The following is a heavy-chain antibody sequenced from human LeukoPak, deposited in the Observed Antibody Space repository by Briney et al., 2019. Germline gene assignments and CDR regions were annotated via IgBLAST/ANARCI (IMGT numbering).Heavy chain of an antibody. CDR2: ISGSGGST. CDR1: RRTFSGYG. V-gene: IGHV3-23*01. J-gene: IGHJ4*02. Sequence: GRFLRFCCATSRRTFSGYGITWVRQAPGKGLEWVSAISGSGGSTYYADSVKGRFTISRDNSKNTLYLQMNSLRAEDTAVYYCAKEAHSSSWYYFDYWGQGTLVTVSS. D-gene: IGHD6-13*01. CDR3: AKEAHSSSWYYFDY.